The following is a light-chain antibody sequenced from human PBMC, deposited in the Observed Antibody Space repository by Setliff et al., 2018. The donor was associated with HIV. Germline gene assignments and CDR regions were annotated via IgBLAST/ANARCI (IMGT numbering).Light chain of an antibody. CDR2: EIS. CDR1: NSDVGGYHY. J-gene: IGLJ1*01. V-gene: IGLV2-14*01. CDR3: TSYTRNTTYV. Sequence: QSALTQPPSASGYPGQSVTISCTGTNSDVGGYHYVSWYQQHPGKAPKLMIYEISKRPSGVSNRFSASKSGNTASLTISGLQAEDEADYYCTSYTRNTTYVFGTGTKVTVL.